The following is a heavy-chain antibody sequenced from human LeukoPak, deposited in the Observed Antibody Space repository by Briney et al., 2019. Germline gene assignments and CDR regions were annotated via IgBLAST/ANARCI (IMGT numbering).Heavy chain of an antibody. J-gene: IGHJ3*02. CDR3: ARVGGSYGGAFDI. D-gene: IGHD1-26*01. CDR2: IYYSGST. Sequence: PSETLSLTCTVSGGSISSYYWSWIRQPPGKGLEWIGYIYYSGSTNHNPSLESRVTISVDTSKNQFSLKLSSVTAADTAVYYCARVGGSYGGAFDIWGQGTMVTVSS. V-gene: IGHV4-59*01. CDR1: GGSISSYY.